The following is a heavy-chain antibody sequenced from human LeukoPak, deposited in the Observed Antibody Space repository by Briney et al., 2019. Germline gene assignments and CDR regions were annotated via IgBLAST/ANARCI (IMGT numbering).Heavy chain of an antibody. Sequence: SETLSLTCTVSGGSISSGSYYWSWIRQPAGKGLEWIGRIYTSGSTNYNPSLKSRVTISVDTSKNQFSLKLSSVTAADTAVYYCAGSGSYGYWGQGTLVTVSS. V-gene: IGHV4-61*02. J-gene: IGHJ4*02. D-gene: IGHD3-10*01. CDR1: GGSISSGSYY. CDR3: AGSGSYGY. CDR2: IYTSGST.